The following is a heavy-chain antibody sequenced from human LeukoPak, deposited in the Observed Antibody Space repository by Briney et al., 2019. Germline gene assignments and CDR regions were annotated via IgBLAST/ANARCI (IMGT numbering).Heavy chain of an antibody. V-gene: IGHV3-23*01. CDR1: GFMFSNYA. Sequence: GGSLRLSCAASGFMFSNYAMTWVRQAPGKGLESISVISGSGDATNYADSVKGRFTISRDNSKNTLYLQMNSLRAEDTAVYYCAKTAVAVPHEYWGQGTLVTVSS. D-gene: IGHD6-19*01. CDR2: ISGSGDAT. CDR3: AKTAVAVPHEY. J-gene: IGHJ4*02.